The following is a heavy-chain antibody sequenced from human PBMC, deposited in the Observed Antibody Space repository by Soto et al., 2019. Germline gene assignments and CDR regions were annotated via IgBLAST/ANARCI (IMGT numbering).Heavy chain of an antibody. J-gene: IGHJ4*02. CDR3: ARDPQGSYCYIDY. V-gene: IGHV3-30-3*01. Sequence: GGSLRLSCAASGFTFSNYAIHWVRQAPGKGLEWVTIISKDGNSKHYADSVKGRFTISRDNSKNTLFLQMNSLRAEDTAVYYCARDPQGSYCYIDYWGQGTPVTVSS. CDR1: GFTFSNYA. CDR2: ISKDGNSK. D-gene: IGHD3-10*01.